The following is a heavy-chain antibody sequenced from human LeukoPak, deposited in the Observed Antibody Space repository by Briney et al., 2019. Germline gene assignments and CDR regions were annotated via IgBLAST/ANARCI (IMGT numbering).Heavy chain of an antibody. CDR3: ARAIAVAGTDS. CDR1: GFTFSSYW. Sequence: GGSLRLSCAASGFTFSSYWMHWVRQAPGKGPVWLARINSDGYSFSYADSVRGRFTISRDNAKNTLYLQMNTLRAEDTAMYHCARAIAVAGTDSWGQGTLVTVSS. V-gene: IGHV3-74*01. D-gene: IGHD6-19*01. CDR2: INSDGYSF. J-gene: IGHJ4*02.